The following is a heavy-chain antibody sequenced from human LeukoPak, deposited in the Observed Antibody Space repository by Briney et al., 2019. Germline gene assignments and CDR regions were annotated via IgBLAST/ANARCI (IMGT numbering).Heavy chain of an antibody. CDR1: RFTFSSYA. CDR3: AKYRGFGDSYDS. CDR2: IGGSGGGI. J-gene: IGHJ4*02. Sequence: HPGGSLRLSCAASRFTFSSYAMSWVRQAPGMRLEWVSTIGGSGGGIYYADSVKGRFTISRDNSQSTLYLQMNSLRAEDTAVYYCAKYRGFGDSYDSWGQGTLVPVSS. V-gene: IGHV3-23*01. D-gene: IGHD3-10*01.